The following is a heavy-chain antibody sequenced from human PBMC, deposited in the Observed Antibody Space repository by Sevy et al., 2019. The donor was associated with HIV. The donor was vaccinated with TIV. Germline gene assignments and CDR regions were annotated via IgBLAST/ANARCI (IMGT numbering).Heavy chain of an antibody. J-gene: IGHJ4*02. Sequence: SETLSLTCTVSGGSISSGGYYWSWIRQHPGKGLEWIGYIYYSGSTYYNPSLKSRVTISVDTSKNQFSLKLSSVTAADTAVYYCARENYDILTGYYLVDYWGQGTLVTVSS. D-gene: IGHD3-9*01. CDR1: GGSISSGGYY. CDR2: IYYSGST. CDR3: ARENYDILTGYYLVDY. V-gene: IGHV4-31*03.